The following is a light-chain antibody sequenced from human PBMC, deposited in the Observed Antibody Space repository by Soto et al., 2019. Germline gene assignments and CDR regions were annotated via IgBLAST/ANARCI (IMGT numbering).Light chain of an antibody. CDR3: QQHRRSAWT. CDR1: QSISSSY. Sequence: EVVLTQSPATLSVSPGERATLSCRAGQSISSSYLAWYQHRPGQAPRLLIYAASSRATGIPVRFSGSGSGTDFTITISSVEPEDFALYYCQQHRRSAWTFGQGTKVDIK. V-gene: IGKV3-20*01. J-gene: IGKJ1*01. CDR2: AAS.